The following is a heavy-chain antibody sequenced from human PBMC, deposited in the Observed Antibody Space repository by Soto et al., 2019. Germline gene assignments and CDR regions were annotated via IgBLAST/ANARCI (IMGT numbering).Heavy chain of an antibody. CDR3: ARDRGVRGVMIHGMDV. V-gene: IGHV4-61*08. J-gene: IGHJ6*02. Sequence: SETLSLTCTVSGGSISSGDYYWSWIRQPPGKGLEWIGYIYYSGSTNYNPSLKSRVTISVDTSKNQFSLKLSSVTAADTAVYYCARDRGVRGVMIHGMDVWGQGTTVTVSS. CDR1: GGSISSGDYY. CDR2: IYYSGST. D-gene: IGHD3-10*01.